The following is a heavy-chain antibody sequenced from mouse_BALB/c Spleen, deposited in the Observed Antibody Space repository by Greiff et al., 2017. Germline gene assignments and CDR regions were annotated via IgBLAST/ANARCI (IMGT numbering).Heavy chain of an antibody. V-gene: IGHV6-6*02. J-gene: IGHJ3*01. D-gene: IGHD2-14*01. CDR2: IRLKSNNYAT. CDR1: GFTFSNYW. CDR3: TREVRRAWFAY. Sequence: EVQVVESGGGLVQPGGSMKLSCVASGFTFSNYWMNWVRQSPEKGLEWVAEIRLKSNNYATHYAESVKGRFTISRDDSKSSVYLQMNNLRAEDTGIYYCTREVRRAWFAYWGQGTLVTVSA.